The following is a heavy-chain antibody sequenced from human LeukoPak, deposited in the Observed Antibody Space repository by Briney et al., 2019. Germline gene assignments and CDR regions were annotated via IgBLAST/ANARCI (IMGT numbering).Heavy chain of an antibody. CDR3: AKDFASYDILTGYLDY. CDR1: GFTFSSYA. CDR2: ISGSGGST. J-gene: IGHJ4*02. D-gene: IGHD3-9*01. Sequence: AGGSLRLSCAASGFTFSSYAMSWVRQAPGKGLEWVSAISGSGGSTYYADSVKGRFTISRDNSKNTLYLQMNSLRAEDTAVYYCAKDFASYDILTGYLDYWGQGTLVTVSS. V-gene: IGHV3-23*01.